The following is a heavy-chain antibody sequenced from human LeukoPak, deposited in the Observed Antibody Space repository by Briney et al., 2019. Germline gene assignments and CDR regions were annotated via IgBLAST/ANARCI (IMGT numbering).Heavy chain of an antibody. V-gene: IGHV3-23*01. CDR3: AKDSSSTSRYHGMDV. Sequence: GGSLRLSCAASGFTFNNYGMRWVRRAPGKGLEWVSLITASGETTYNVELVKGRFTVSRDNSKDTVYLQMKSLRAEDTALYYCAKDSSSTSRYHGMDVWGQGTTVTVSS. D-gene: IGHD6-6*01. CDR1: GFTFNNYG. J-gene: IGHJ6*02. CDR2: ITASGETT.